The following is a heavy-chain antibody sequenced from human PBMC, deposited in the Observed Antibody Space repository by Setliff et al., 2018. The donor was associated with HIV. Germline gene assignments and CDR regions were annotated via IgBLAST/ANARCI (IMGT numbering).Heavy chain of an antibody. CDR1: ADTFTNCL. Sequence: ASVKVSCKASADTFTNCLINWVRQAPGQGLEWMGWINTDSGTPTYALGFTGRFVFSSDTSVRTAYLQIVGLKAEDTAVYFCARDDYANADLDFWGPGTLVTVSS. CDR3: ARDDYANADLDF. CDR2: INTDSGTP. V-gene: IGHV7-4-1*01. D-gene: IGHD4-17*01. J-gene: IGHJ4*02.